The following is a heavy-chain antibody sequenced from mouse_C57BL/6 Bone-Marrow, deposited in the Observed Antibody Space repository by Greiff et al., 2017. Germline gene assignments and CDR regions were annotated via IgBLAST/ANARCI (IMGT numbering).Heavy chain of an antibody. D-gene: IGHD1-1*01. J-gene: IGHJ3*01. CDR2: SYWDDDK. CDR1: GFSLSTSGMG. CDR3: ARSGITTLVGAY. V-gene: IGHV8-12*01. Sequence: QVTLKESGPGILQPSQTLSLTCSFSGFSLSTSGMGVSWIRQPSGKGLEWLAHSYWDDDKRYNPFLNSRLTISKATSRHQVFLKITSVDTADTATYYCARSGITTLVGAYWGQGTRVTVSA.